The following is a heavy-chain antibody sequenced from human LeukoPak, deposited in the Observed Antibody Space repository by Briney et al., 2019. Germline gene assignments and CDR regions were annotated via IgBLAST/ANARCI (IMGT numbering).Heavy chain of an antibody. CDR1: GFTFSDYY. CDR2: ISSSGSTI. Sequence: PGGSLRLSCAASGFTFSDYYMSWIRQAPGKGLEWVSYISSSGSTIYYADSVKGRFTIPGDNAKNSLYVQMNSLRAEDTAVYYCARAQPRTYYYDGSGYGHFDYWGQGTLVTVSS. J-gene: IGHJ4*02. V-gene: IGHV3-11*01. D-gene: IGHD3-22*01. CDR3: ARAQPRTYYYDGSGYGHFDY.